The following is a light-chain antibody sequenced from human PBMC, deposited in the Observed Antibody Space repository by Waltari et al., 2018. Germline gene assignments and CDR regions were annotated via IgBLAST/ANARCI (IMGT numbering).Light chain of an antibody. V-gene: IGLV2-11*01. CDR3: CSYAGSYTFGV. CDR1: SSDARPYTP. Sequence: QPPLPQPRSASASPGQSVTISRPGPSSDARPYTPVVRYQQHPGKAPKLMIYDVSKRPSGVPDRFSGSKSGNTASLTISGLQAEDEADYYCCSYAGSYTFGVFGGGTKLTVL. CDR2: DVS. J-gene: IGLJ2*01.